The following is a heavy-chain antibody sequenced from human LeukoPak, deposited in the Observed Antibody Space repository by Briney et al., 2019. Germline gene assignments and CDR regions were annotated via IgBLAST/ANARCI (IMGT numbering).Heavy chain of an antibody. D-gene: IGHD1-1*01. J-gene: IGHJ4*02. CDR1: GYTFPNYG. Sequence: ASVKVSCKASGYTFPNYGFTWVRQAPGQGLEWMGWISVYNGDTNYAQKLQGRVTMTTDTSTTTVYMELRSLRSDDTAVYYCAKEKGPGRNDLPFDYWGQGTLVTVSS. V-gene: IGHV1-18*01. CDR3: AKEKGPGRNDLPFDY. CDR2: ISVYNGDT.